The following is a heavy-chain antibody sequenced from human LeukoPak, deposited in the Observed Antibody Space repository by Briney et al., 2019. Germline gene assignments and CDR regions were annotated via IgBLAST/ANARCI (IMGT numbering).Heavy chain of an antibody. J-gene: IGHJ4*02. Sequence: GGSLRLSCAASGFTFSDYAMHWVRQAPGRGLEWVAVISYDGSNKYYADSVKGRFTISRDNSKNTLYLQMNSLRAEDTAVYYCAKDRYYYDSSGYLDYWGQGTLVTVSS. V-gene: IGHV3-30-3*01. CDR3: AKDRYYYDSSGYLDY. D-gene: IGHD3-22*01. CDR1: GFTFSDYA. CDR2: ISYDGSNK.